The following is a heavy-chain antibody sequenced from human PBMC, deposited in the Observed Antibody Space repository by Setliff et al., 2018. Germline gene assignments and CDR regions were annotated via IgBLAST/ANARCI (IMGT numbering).Heavy chain of an antibody. V-gene: IGHV4-59*01. J-gene: IGHJ6*03. Sequence: SETLSLTCSVSGDSISDASICGWIRQPPGKGLEFIGYVYYSGAANYDPSFKSRVTMSVDTSKTQFSLKLTSLTAADTAVYYCARGVREIGGTGYYYYYMDVWGKGTTVTVSS. CDR2: VYYSGAA. CDR1: GDSISDAS. CDR3: ARGVREIGGTGYYYYYMDV. D-gene: IGHD3-16*01.